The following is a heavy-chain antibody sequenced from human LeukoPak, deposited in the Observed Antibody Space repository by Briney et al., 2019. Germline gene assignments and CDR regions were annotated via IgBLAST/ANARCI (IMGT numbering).Heavy chain of an antibody. CDR1: GYTFTGYY. Sequence: ASVKVSCKASGYTFTGYYMHWVRQAPGQGLEWMGWINPNSGGTNYAQKFQGRVTMTRDTSISTAYMELSRLRSDDTAVYYCASGVDTAMSRPYYVDVWGKGTTVTVSS. CDR3: ASGVDTAMSRPYYVDV. CDR2: INPNSGGT. J-gene: IGHJ6*03. D-gene: IGHD5-18*01. V-gene: IGHV1-2*02.